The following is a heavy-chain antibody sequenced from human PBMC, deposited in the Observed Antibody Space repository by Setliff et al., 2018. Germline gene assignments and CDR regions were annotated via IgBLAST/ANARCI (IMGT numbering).Heavy chain of an antibody. J-gene: IGHJ2*01. Sequence: GGSLRLSCAASGLTFGTTSMHWVRQAPGKGLEYVSAISSNGDRTYYGDSVKGRFTISRDNSKNTLYLQMGSLRAEDMAVYYYDSSGYYVHWYFDLWGRGTLVTVSS. CDR2: ISSNGDRT. CDR1: GLTFGTTS. CDR3: DSSGYYVHWYFDL. V-gene: IGHV3-64*02. D-gene: IGHD3-22*01.